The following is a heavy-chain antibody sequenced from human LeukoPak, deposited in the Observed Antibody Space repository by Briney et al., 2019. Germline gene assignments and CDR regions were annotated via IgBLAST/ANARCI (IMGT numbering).Heavy chain of an antibody. V-gene: IGHV4-61*08. D-gene: IGHD6-19*01. CDR3: AREAVAGPYFDY. CDR1: GGSISSGGYY. J-gene: IGHJ4*02. Sequence: SETLSLTCTVSGGSISSGGYYWSWIRQPPGKGLEWIGYIYYSGSTNYNPSLKSRVTISVDTSKNQFSLKLSSVTAADTAVYYCAREAVAGPYFDYWGQGTLVTVSS. CDR2: IYYSGST.